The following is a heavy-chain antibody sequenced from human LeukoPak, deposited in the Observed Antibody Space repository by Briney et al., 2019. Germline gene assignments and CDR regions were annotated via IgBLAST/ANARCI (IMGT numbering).Heavy chain of an antibody. D-gene: IGHD3-10*01. CDR2: INHSGST. CDR1: GGSSRSYY. Sequence: SETLSLTCAVYGGSSRSYYWSWIRQPPGKGLECIGEINHSGSTSYKPSVKSRVTISVDTPKSQFSLNLSSVTAADTGVYYCARAPEYGWGSYLLYWGQGIQVTVSS. CDR3: ARAPEYGWGSYLLY. V-gene: IGHV4-34*01. J-gene: IGHJ4*02.